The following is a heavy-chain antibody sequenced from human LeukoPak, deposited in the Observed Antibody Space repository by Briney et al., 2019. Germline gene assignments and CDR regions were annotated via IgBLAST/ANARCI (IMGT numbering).Heavy chain of an antibody. V-gene: IGHV3-23*01. CDR3: AKAARIAAAGPEYYYYYYGMDV. J-gene: IGHJ6*02. Sequence: GGSLRLSCAASGFTFNNYAMNWVRQALGKGLEWVSAISGSGGSTYYADSVKGRFTISRDNSKNTLYLQMNSLRAEDTAVYYCAKAARIAAAGPEYYYYYYGMDVWGQGTTVTVSS. CDR2: ISGSGGST. D-gene: IGHD6-13*01. CDR1: GFTFNNYA.